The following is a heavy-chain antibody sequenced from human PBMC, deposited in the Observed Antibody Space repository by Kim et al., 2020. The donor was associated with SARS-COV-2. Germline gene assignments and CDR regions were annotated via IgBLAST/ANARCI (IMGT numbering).Heavy chain of an antibody. D-gene: IGHD4-17*01. J-gene: IGHJ4*02. V-gene: IGHV1-69*02. CDR1: GGTFSSYT. Sequence: SVKVSCKASGGTFSSYTISWVRQAPGQGLEWMGRIIPILGIANYAQKFQGRVTITADKSTSTAYMELSSLRSEDTAVYYCAGSGYGDLYYFDYWGQGTLVTVSS. CDR3: AGSGYGDLYYFDY. CDR2: IIPILGIA.